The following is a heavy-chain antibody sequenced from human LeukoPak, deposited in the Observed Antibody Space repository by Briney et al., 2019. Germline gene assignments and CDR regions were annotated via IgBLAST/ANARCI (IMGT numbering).Heavy chain of an antibody. Sequence: SETLSLTCAVSGDSISTDNWWSWVRQPPGKGLEWIGEIYHSGSTNYNPSLRSRVTISVDKSKNQFSLKLSSVTAADTAVYYCARGSPVADYFDYWGQGTLVTVSS. J-gene: IGHJ4*02. CDR2: IYHSGST. CDR3: ARGSPVADYFDY. V-gene: IGHV4-4*02. CDR1: GDSISTDNW.